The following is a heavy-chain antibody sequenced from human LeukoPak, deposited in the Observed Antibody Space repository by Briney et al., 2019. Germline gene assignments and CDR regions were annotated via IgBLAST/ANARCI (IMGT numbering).Heavy chain of an antibody. D-gene: IGHD1-1*01. V-gene: IGHV2-70*11. CDR3: AQLNRATGRSY. CDR1: GFSLSTSGMC. CDR2: IDWDDDK. Sequence: SGPALVKPTQTLTLNCTFPGFSLSTSGMCLSWIPQPPGKALEWLARIDWDDDKYYSTSLKTRLTISKDTSKNQVVLTMTNMDPVDTATYYCAQLNRATGRSYWGQGTLVTVSS. J-gene: IGHJ4*02.